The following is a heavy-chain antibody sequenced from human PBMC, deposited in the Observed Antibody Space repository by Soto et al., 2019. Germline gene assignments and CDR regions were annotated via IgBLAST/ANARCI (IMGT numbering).Heavy chain of an antibody. CDR1: GFTFRSYA. CDR3: AKDLPDSYYYMYG. CDR2: ISGSGGAT. D-gene: IGHD3-22*01. Sequence: GGSLRLSCAASGFTFRSYAMSWVRQPPGKGLEWAPAISGSGGATNYTASVKGRFTISRDNSKNTLYLQMNSLTAEDTAVYYGAKDLPDSYYYMYGWGQGTTVTVSS. V-gene: IGHV3-23*01. J-gene: IGHJ6*03.